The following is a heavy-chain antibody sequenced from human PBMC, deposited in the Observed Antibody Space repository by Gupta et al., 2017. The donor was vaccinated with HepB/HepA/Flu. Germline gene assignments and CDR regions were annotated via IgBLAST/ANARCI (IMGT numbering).Heavy chain of an antibody. V-gene: IGHV3-23*01. CDR2: SGTDLRT. CDR1: GFTFGGNA. D-gene: IGHD3-3*01. CDR3: AKDLYFWSAMDV. J-gene: IGHJ6*03. Sequence: EVQLLESGGGLVQPGGSLRLSCAVSGFTFGGNAMSWVRQAPGKGLEWVSGSGTDLRTHYADSVRGRFTISRDNSKNTVYLQMDSLRAEDTAVYYCAKDLYFWSAMDVWGKGTTVTVSS.